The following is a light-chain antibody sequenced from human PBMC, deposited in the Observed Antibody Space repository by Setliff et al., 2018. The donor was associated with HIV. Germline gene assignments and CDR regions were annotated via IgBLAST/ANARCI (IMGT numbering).Light chain of an antibody. CDR2: EVS. CDR1: TSDVGGYNF. V-gene: IGLV2-14*01. CDR3: SSYRRGNTLV. Sequence: QSALTQPRSVSGSPGQSVTISCTGTTSDVGGYNFVSWYQHHPGKAPKLMIYEVSNRPSGISNRFSGSKSGNTASLTISGLQAEDDADYYCSSYRRGNTLVFGTGTKVTVL. J-gene: IGLJ1*01.